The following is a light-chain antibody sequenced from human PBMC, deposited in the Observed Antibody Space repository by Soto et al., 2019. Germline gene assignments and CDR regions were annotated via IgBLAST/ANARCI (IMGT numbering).Light chain of an antibody. CDR1: QSVLYSANNHNY. CDR3: QQYYTTPSWT. V-gene: IGKV4-1*01. J-gene: IGKJ1*01. Sequence: DIVMTQSPDSLAVSLGERATINCKSSQSVLYSANNHNYLAWYQQKPGQPPKVLIYWASTREPGVPDRFSGSGSVPDFTLTISSLQAEDVAVFYCQQYYTTPSWTFGQGTKVEIK. CDR2: WAS.